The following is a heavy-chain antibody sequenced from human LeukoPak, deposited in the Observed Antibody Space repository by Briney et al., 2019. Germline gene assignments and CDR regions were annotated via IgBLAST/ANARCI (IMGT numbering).Heavy chain of an antibody. Sequence: GGSLRLSCAASGFTFSSYAMSWVRQAPGKGLEWVSAISGSGGSTYYADSVKGRFTISRDNSKNTLYLQMNSLRAEDTAVYYCARLTIAVAQGRPFDYWGQGTLVTVSS. CDR2: ISGSGGST. CDR3: ARLTIAVAQGRPFDY. J-gene: IGHJ4*02. D-gene: IGHD6-19*01. CDR1: GFTFSSYA. V-gene: IGHV3-23*01.